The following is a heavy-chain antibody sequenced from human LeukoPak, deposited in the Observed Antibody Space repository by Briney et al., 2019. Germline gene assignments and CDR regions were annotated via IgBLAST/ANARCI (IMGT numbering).Heavy chain of an antibody. Sequence: GRSLRLSCAASGFTVSSTYMTWVRQAPGKGLEWVSVIYSGGTTYYADSVKGRFTLSRDNSKNTLYLQMNSLRAEDTAMYYCARGSAAAGTLDYWGQGTLVTVSS. CDR1: GFTVSSTY. D-gene: IGHD6-13*01. J-gene: IGHJ4*02. V-gene: IGHV3-53*01. CDR2: IYSGGTT. CDR3: ARGSAAAGTLDY.